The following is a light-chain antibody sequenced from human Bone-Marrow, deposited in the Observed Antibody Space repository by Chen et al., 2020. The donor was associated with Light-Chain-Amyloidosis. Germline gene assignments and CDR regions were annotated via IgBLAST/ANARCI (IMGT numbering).Light chain of an antibody. CDR2: QDD. CDR3: QVYDRRTV. J-gene: IGLJ3*02. CDR1: ALGDKY. Sequence: SYEVTQPPSVSVSPGQTASITCSGDALGDKYVCWYQQKPGQSPVLVIYQDDKLPSGFPALFSGAISGNTATRNISGTQAMDEAEYFCQVYDRRTVFGGGTRLTVL. V-gene: IGLV3-1*01.